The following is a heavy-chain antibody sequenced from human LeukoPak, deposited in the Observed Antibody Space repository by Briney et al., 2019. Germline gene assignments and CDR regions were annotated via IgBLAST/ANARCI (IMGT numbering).Heavy chain of an antibody. Sequence: GRSLRLYCAASGFTFSSYGMHWVRQAPGKGLEWVAVISYDGSNKYYADSVKGRFTISRDNSKNTLYLQMNSLRAEDTAVYYCAKDPYRRQLVNYFDYWGQGTLVTVSS. CDR2: ISYDGSNK. CDR1: GFTFSSYG. V-gene: IGHV3-30*18. CDR3: AKDPYRRQLVNYFDY. J-gene: IGHJ4*02. D-gene: IGHD6-13*01.